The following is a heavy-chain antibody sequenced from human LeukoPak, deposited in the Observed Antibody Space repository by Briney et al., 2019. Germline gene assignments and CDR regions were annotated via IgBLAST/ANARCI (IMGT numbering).Heavy chain of an antibody. Sequence: GGSLRLSCAASGFTFSSYAMHWVRQAPGKGLEWVAVISYDGSNKYYADAVKGRFTISRDNSKNTLYLQMYSLRAEDTAIYYCAKAPPYTKYFDYWGQGTLLTVSS. J-gene: IGHJ4*01. CDR3: AKAPPYTKYFDY. D-gene: IGHD1-1*01. CDR2: ISYDGSNK. CDR1: GFTFSSYA. V-gene: IGHV3-30-3*01.